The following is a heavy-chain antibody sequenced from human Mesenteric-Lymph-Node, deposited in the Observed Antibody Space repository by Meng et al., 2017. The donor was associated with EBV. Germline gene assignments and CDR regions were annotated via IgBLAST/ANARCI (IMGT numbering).Heavy chain of an antibody. Sequence: QGELKESGPGLVKPSGTLSLTCAVSGGSISSSNWWSWVRQPPGKGLEWIGEIYHSGSTNYNPSLKSRVTISVDKSKNQFSLKLSSVTAADTAVYYCARCYYYDSSGNFDYWGQGTLVTVSS. CDR3: ARCYYYDSSGNFDY. D-gene: IGHD3-22*01. V-gene: IGHV4-4*02. CDR1: GGSISSSNW. CDR2: IYHSGST. J-gene: IGHJ4*02.